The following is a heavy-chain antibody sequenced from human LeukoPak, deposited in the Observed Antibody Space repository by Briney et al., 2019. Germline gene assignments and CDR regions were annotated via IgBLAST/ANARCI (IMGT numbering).Heavy chain of an antibody. CDR3: ARDKYGDYYYYYYGMDV. CDR2: IYSGGST. CDR1: GFTVSSNY. D-gene: IGHD4-17*01. V-gene: IGHV3-66*01. Sequence: GGSLRLSCAASGFTVSSNYMSWVRQAPGKGLEWVSVIYSGGSTYYADSVKGRFTISRGNSKNTLYLQMNSLRAEDTAVYYCARDKYGDYYYYYYGMDVWGQGTTVTVSS. J-gene: IGHJ6*02.